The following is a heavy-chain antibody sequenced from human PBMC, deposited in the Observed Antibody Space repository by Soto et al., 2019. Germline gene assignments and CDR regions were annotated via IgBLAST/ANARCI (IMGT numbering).Heavy chain of an antibody. CDR1: GFTVIINY. CDR2: IYSCGST. J-gene: IGHJ6*02. D-gene: IGHD4-4*01. CDR3: AHNDYSNYETKAYYYYGMDV. Sequence: GGSLRLSCAASGFTVIINYMSWVRQAPGKGLEWVSVIYSCGSTYYADSVKGRFTISRDNSKNTLYLQMNSLRAEDTAVYYCAHNDYSNYETKAYYYYGMDVWGQGTTVTVSS. V-gene: IGHV3-66*03.